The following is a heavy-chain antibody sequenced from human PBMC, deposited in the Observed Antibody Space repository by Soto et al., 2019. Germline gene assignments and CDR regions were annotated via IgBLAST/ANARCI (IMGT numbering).Heavy chain of an antibody. Sequence: SVKVSCKASAFTFTISAVQWVRQARGQRLEWIGWIVVGSGNTNYAQKFQERVTITRDMSTSTAYMELSSLRSEDTAVYYCAAAVLRCFGWPASFDPWGQGTLVTVSS. CDR3: AAAVLRCFGWPASFDP. J-gene: IGHJ5*02. CDR2: IVVGSGNT. D-gene: IGHD3-9*01. V-gene: IGHV1-58*01. CDR1: AFTFTISA.